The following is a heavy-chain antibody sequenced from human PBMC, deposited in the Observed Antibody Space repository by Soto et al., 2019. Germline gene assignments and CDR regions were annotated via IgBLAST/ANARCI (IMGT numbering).Heavy chain of an antibody. CDR1: GFSLDDYA. D-gene: IGHD3-22*01. CDR2: IAWNSGTI. CDR3: TKDIDHGYDTGGNYLVRSFDV. J-gene: IGHJ3*01. V-gene: IGHV3-9*01. Sequence: DVQLVESGGGLVQPGRSLRLSCAASGFSLDDYAMHWVRQTPGKGLEWVSGIAWNSGTIGYVDSVKGRFTISRDNAKNSLFLQMNSLRAEDTALYYCTKDIDHGYDTGGNYLVRSFDVWGQGTMVTVSS.